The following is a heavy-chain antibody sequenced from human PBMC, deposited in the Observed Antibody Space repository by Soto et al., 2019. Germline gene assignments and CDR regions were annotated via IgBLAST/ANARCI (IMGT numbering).Heavy chain of an antibody. CDR2: ISYDGSNK. CDR3: ARDAPMIRGVITYYFDY. V-gene: IGHV3-30-3*01. Sequence: ESGGGVVQPGRSLRLSCAASGFTFSSYAMHWVRQAPGKGLEWVAVISYDGSNKYYADSVKGRFTISRDNSKNTLYLQMNSLRAEDTAVYYCARDAPMIRGVITYYFDYWGQGTLVTVSS. CDR1: GFTFSSYA. D-gene: IGHD3-10*01. J-gene: IGHJ4*02.